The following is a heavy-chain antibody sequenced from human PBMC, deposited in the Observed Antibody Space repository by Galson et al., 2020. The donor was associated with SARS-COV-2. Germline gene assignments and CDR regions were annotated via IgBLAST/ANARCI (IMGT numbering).Heavy chain of an antibody. J-gene: IGHJ4*02. V-gene: IGHV3-30*02. CDR3: AKKGSGIGWPIDY. CDR1: GFSFSSYD. D-gene: IGHD6-19*01. Sequence: GGSLRLSCAASGFSFSSYDMHWVRQAPGKGLEWVAFIRYAGSTKYYADSVKGLFTISRDNSKNTLYLQMNSLRTEDTAVFYCAKKGSGIGWPIDYCGQGTRVTVSS. CDR2: IRYAGSTK.